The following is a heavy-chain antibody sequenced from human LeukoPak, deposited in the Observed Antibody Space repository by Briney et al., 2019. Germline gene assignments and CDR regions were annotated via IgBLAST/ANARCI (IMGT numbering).Heavy chain of an antibody. Sequence: PSETLSLTCTISDDSISNNRYFWAWIRQPPGKGLEWIGSINYSGRTYYNPSLKSRVTISVDTSKTQFSLRLSSVTAADTAMYYCARLWYTSGWSDYWGQGTLVTVSS. J-gene: IGHJ4*02. CDR3: ARLWYTSGWSDY. V-gene: IGHV4-39*01. CDR2: INYSGRT. CDR1: DDSISNNRYF. D-gene: IGHD6-19*01.